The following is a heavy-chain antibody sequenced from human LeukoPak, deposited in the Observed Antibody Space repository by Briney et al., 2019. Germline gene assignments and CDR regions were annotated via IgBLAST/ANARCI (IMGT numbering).Heavy chain of an antibody. Sequence: ASVKVSCKASGYIFTSYDINWVRQATGQGLEWLGWMNPDSGDTGYAQNFQGRVTMTRNTSISTAYMELSSLRSEDTAVYYCAREICSNTDMDVWGKGTTVTVSS. CDR3: AREICSNTDMDV. D-gene: IGHD2-15*01. V-gene: IGHV1-8*01. J-gene: IGHJ6*03. CDR1: GYIFTSYD. CDR2: MNPDSGDT.